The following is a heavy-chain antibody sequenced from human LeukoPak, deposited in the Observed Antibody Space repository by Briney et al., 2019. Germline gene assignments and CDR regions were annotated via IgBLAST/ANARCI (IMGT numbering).Heavy chain of an antibody. CDR1: GFTFSSYA. V-gene: IGHV3-23*01. CDR2: ISGSGGST. J-gene: IGHJ4*02. CDR3: AKDKVVVVTAIPSY. Sequence: GGSLRPSCAASGFTFSSYAMSWVRQAPGKGLEWVSAISGSGGSTYYADSVKGRFTISGDNSKNTLYLQMNSLRAEDTAVYYCAKDKVVVVTAIPSYWGQGTLVTVSS. D-gene: IGHD2-21*02.